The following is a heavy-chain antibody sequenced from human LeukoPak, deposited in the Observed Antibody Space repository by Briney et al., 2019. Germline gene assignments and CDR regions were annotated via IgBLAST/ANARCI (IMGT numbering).Heavy chain of an antibody. D-gene: IGHD2-2*02. CDR2: IYYSGST. CDR1: GGSISSYY. J-gene: IGHJ6*03. Sequence: SETLSLTCTVYGGSISSYYWSWIRQPPGKGLEWIGYIYYSGSTNYNPSLKSRVTISVDTSKNQFSLKLSSVTAADTAVYYCARAYCSSTSCYTYYYYMDVWGKGTTVTVSS. V-gene: IGHV4-59*01. CDR3: ARAYCSSTSCYTYYYYMDV.